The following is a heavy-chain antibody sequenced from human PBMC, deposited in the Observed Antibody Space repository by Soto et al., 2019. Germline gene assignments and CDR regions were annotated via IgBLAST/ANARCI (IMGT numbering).Heavy chain of an antibody. CDR2: ISSSSSTI. V-gene: IGHV3-48*01. Sequence: PGGSLRLSCAASGFTFSSYSMNWVRQAPGKGLEWVSYISSSSSTIYYADSVKGRFTISRDNAKNSLYLQMSSLRSEDTAVYYCATHRSGRFLEWLPEGSLGYWGQGTLVTVSS. CDR1: GFTFSSYS. J-gene: IGHJ4*02. CDR3: ATHRSGRFLEWLPEGSLGY. D-gene: IGHD3-3*01.